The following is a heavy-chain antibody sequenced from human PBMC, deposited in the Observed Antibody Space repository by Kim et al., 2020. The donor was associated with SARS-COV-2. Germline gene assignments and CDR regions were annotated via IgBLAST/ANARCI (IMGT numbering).Heavy chain of an antibody. CDR3: ARAESDPTLDAFDI. CDR2: ISYDGSNK. CDR1: GFTFSSYA. J-gene: IGHJ3*02. Sequence: GGSLRLSCAASGFTFSSYAMHWVRQAPGKGLEWVAVISYDGSNKYYADSVKGRFTISRDNSKNTLYLQMNSLRAEDTAVYYCARAESDPTLDAFDIWGQGTMVTVSS. V-gene: IGHV3-30*04.